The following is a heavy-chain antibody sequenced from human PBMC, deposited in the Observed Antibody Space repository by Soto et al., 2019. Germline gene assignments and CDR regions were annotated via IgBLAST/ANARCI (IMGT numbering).Heavy chain of an antibody. Sequence: PGESLTISCKGSGYSFTSYWIGWVRQMPGKGLEWMGIIYPGDSDTRYSPSFQGQVTISADKTISTAYLQWSSLKASDTAMYYCARPDSNPRYYYGMDVWGQGTTVTVSS. V-gene: IGHV5-51*01. CDR1: GYSFTSYW. D-gene: IGHD4-4*01. CDR2: IYPGDSDT. J-gene: IGHJ6*02. CDR3: ARPDSNPRYYYGMDV.